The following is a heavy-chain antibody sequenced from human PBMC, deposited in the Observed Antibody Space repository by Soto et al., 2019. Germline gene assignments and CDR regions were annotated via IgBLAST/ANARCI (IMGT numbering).Heavy chain of an antibody. CDR3: TGDRVGYGNFDY. CDR1: GYTFTSCG. J-gene: IGHJ4*02. CDR2: ISAYNGNT. D-gene: IGHD1-26*01. Sequence: QVQLVQSGAEVKKPGASVKVSCKASGYTFTSCGISWVRQAPGQGPEWMGWISAYNGNTNNAQKLQGRVTMTTDTSTTTAYMELRRLRSDDTAVYYCTGDRVGYGNFDYWGQGTLVTVSS. V-gene: IGHV1-18*01.